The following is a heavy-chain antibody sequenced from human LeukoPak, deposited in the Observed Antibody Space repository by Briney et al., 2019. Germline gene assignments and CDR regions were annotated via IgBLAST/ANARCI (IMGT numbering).Heavy chain of an antibody. CDR1: GDSISNYY. D-gene: IGHD2/OR15-2a*01. Sequence: SETLSLTCTVSGDSISNYYWSWIRQPPGKGLEWIGYIYYSESTNYNPSLKSRVTISTDTSKSQFSLNLRSVTAEDTGVYYCARGRCRNSGCRPYFDYWGQGTQVTVSS. CDR2: IYYSEST. V-gene: IGHV4-59*01. CDR3: ARGRCRNSGCRPYFDY. J-gene: IGHJ4*02.